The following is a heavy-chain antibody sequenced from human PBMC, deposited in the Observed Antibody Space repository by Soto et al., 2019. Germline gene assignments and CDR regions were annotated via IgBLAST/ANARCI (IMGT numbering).Heavy chain of an antibody. Sequence: EVQLVESGGGLVQPGRSLRLSCAASGFTFDDYAMHWVRQAPGKGLEWVSGISWNSGKIGYADSVKGRFTISRDNANNSLYLHMNSLRPEDTAFYYCAKDIVGAINYWGQGTLVTVSS. CDR1: GFTFDDYA. D-gene: IGHD1-26*01. CDR3: AKDIVGAINY. J-gene: IGHJ4*02. V-gene: IGHV3-9*01. CDR2: ISWNSGKI.